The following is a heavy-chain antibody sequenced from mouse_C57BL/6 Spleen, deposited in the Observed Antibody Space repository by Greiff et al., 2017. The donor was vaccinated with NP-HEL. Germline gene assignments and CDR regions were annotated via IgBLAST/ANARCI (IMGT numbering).Heavy chain of an antibody. CDR1: GYTFTSYG. V-gene: IGHV1-81*01. J-gene: IGHJ2*01. CDR3: ARVYDGYYDFDY. Sequence: VQLQQSGAELARPGASVKLSCKASGYTFTSYGISWVKQRTGQGLEWIGEIYPRSGNTYYNEKFKGKATLTADKSSSTAYMELRSLTSEDSAVYFCARVYDGYYDFDYWGQGTTLTVSS. CDR2: IYPRSGNT. D-gene: IGHD2-3*01.